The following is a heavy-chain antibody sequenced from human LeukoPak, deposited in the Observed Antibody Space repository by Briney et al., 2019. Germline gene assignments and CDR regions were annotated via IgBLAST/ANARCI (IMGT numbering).Heavy chain of an antibody. Sequence: PSETLSLTCTVSSYSISSGYFWGWIRQPPGKGLECIGTIYHSGSTYYNPSLKSRVTISVDTSKNQFSLNLYSVTAADTAVYYCARRVGSSDCFDYWGQGTLVTVSS. J-gene: IGHJ4*02. V-gene: IGHV4-38-2*02. D-gene: IGHD6-6*01. CDR3: ARRVGSSDCFDY. CDR2: IYHSGST. CDR1: SYSISSGYF.